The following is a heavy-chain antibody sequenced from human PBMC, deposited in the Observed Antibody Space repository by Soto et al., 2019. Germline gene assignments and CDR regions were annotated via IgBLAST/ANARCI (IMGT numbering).Heavy chain of an antibody. Sequence: ASVKVSCKASGGTFSSYAISWVRQAPGQGLEWMGGIIPIFGTANYAQKFQGRVTITADESTSTAYMELSSLRSEDTAVYYCARDHLLPSQYSSGWADYWGQGTLVTV. V-gene: IGHV1-69*13. CDR1: GGTFSSYA. CDR2: IIPIFGTA. CDR3: ARDHLLPSQYSSGWADY. J-gene: IGHJ4*02. D-gene: IGHD6-19*01.